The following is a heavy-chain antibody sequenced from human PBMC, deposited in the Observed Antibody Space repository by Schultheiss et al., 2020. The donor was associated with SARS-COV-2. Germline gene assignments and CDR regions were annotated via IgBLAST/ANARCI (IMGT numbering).Heavy chain of an antibody. CDR2: IKQDGSEK. CDR3: ARDPETGTTSWFDP. Sequence: GSLRLSCAASGFTFSSYWMSWVRQAPGKGLEWVANIKQDGSEKYYVDSVKGRFTISRDNAKNSLYLQMNSLRAEDTAVYYCARDPETGTTSWFDPWGQGTLVTVSS. V-gene: IGHV3-7*03. CDR1: GFTFSSYW. J-gene: IGHJ5*02. D-gene: IGHD1-7*01.